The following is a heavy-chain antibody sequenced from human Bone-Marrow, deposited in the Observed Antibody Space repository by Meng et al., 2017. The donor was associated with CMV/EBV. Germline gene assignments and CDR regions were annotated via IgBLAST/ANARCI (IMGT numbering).Heavy chain of an antibody. CDR2: ISSISSTI. CDR1: GFTFSSYS. V-gene: IGHV3-48*04. CDR3: ATYSSRTAFDI. Sequence: GGSLRISCAASGFTFSSYSMNWVRQAPGKRLEWVSYISSISSTIYYADSVKGGFTIPRDNAKNSLYLQMNILIAEDTAVYYCATYSSRTAFDIWGQGTMVTVSS. D-gene: IGHD6-13*01. J-gene: IGHJ3*02.